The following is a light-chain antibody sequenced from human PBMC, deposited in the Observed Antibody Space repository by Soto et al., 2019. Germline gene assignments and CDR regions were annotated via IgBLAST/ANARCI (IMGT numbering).Light chain of an antibody. CDR2: GVY. CDR3: QFYGSSLIT. V-gene: IGKV3-20*01. J-gene: IGKJ1*01. Sequence: IVLTQSPDTLSLSPGETATLSCRASQIIKTFYFGWYQQKPGQSPRLLIYGVYSRATGTPERFSASGSGTDFTLTISRLEPEDSAVYYCQFYGSSLITFGQGTKVDIK. CDR1: QIIKTFY.